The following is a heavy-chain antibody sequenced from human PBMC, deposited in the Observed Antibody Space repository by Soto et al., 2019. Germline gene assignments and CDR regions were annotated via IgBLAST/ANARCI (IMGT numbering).Heavy chain of an antibody. CDR1: GYTFTSYD. J-gene: IGHJ6*02. CDR2: MNPNSGNT. D-gene: IGHD3-22*01. Sequence: QVQLVQSGAEVKKPGASVKVSCKASGYTFTSYDINWVRQATGQGLEWMGWMNPNSGNTGYAQKFQGRVTMTRNTSRSTAYMELSSLRSEDTAVYYCASYDSSGYYYYYGMDVWGQGTTVTVSS. CDR3: ASYDSSGYYYYYGMDV. V-gene: IGHV1-8*01.